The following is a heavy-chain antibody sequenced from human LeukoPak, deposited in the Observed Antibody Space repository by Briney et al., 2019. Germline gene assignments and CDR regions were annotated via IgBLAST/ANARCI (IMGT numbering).Heavy chain of an antibody. D-gene: IGHD5-24*01. CDR1: GFTFTDYA. CDR2: IMEDGSEK. Sequence: GGSLRLSCAVSGFTFTDYAMNWVRQAPGKGLEWVANIMEDGSEKKYVDSVKGRFTISRDNAKNSLHLQMNSLRAEDTAVYYCARDSRGGHLSSWGQGTLVIVSS. J-gene: IGHJ5*02. CDR3: ARDSRGGHLSS. V-gene: IGHV3-7*01.